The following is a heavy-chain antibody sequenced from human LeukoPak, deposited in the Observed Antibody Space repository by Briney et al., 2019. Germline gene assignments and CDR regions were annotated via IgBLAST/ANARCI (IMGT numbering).Heavy chain of an antibody. J-gene: IGHJ4*02. Sequence: SETLSLTCTVSGGSISSYYWSWIRQPPGKGLEWIGYIYYSGSTNYNPSLKSRVTISVDTSKNQFSLKLSSVTAADTAVYYCASFRDGYNSTVYDYWGQGTLVTVSS. CDR3: ASFRDGYNSTVYDY. V-gene: IGHV4-59*08. D-gene: IGHD5-24*01. CDR1: GGSISSYY. CDR2: IYYSGST.